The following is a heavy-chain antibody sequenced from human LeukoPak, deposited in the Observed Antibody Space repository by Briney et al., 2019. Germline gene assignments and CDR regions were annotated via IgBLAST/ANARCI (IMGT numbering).Heavy chain of an antibody. CDR1: GGSITSGGYY. CDR2: IFNSGST. D-gene: IGHD3-9*01. Sequence: SETLSLTCTVSGGSITSGGYYGSWIRQPPGKGLEWIGYIFNSGSTSYNPSLNSRVTKSVSTSKNQFSLTLSSVPPADPSVSFLGGVGSDILTDYGVFDIGGEPTMVTLSS. J-gene: IGHJ3*02. V-gene: IGHV4-31*03. CDR3: GGVGSDILTDYGVFDI.